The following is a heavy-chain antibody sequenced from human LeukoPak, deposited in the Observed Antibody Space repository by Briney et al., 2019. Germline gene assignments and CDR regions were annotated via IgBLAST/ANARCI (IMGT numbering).Heavy chain of an antibody. CDR3: TKESGNIAGAIGLDS. D-gene: IGHD1-26*01. CDR2: IWYDGSKK. V-gene: IGHV3-30*02. CDR1: GFTFSSYG. Sequence: PGGSLRLSCAASGFTFSSYGMHWVRQAPGKGLEWVAFIWYDGSKKYYADSVKDRFTISRDSSQNTLYLQMNSLRAEDTAVYYCTKESGNIAGAIGLDSWGQGTLVTVSS. J-gene: IGHJ4*02.